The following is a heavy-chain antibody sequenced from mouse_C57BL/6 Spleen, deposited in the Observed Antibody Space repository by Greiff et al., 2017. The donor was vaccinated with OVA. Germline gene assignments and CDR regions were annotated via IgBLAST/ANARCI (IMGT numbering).Heavy chain of an antibody. CDR2: IYPGSGST. D-gene: IGHD2-4*01. Sequence: QVQLQQPGAELVKPGASVKMSCKASGYTFTSYWITWVKQRPGQGLEWIGDIYPGSGSTNYNEKFKSKATLTVDTSSSTAYMQLSSLTSEDSAVYDCARSSDYDVSWFAYWGQGTLVTVSA. CDR1: GYTFTSYW. CDR3: ARSSDYDVSWFAY. V-gene: IGHV1-55*01. J-gene: IGHJ3*01.